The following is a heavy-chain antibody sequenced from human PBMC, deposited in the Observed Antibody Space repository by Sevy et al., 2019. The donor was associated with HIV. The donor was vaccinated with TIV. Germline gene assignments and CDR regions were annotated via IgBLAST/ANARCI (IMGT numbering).Heavy chain of an antibody. V-gene: IGHV6-1*01. CDR3: ARESRWFFFHFDY. CDR2: TYYKSQWTN. Sequence: SQTLSLTCAISGDSVSTYSAAWNWIRQSPSRGLEWLGRTYYKSQWTNDYALSVKSRISINPDTPKNQISLQLNSVTPEDTAVYYCARESRWFFFHFDYWGQGTLVTVSS. CDR1: GDSVSTYSAA. J-gene: IGHJ4*02. D-gene: IGHD3-10*01.